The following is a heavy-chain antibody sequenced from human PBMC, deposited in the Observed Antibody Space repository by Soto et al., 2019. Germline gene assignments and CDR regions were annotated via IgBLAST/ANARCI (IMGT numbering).Heavy chain of an antibody. D-gene: IGHD2-15*01. CDR2: IYYSGST. J-gene: IGHJ4*02. CDR1: GGSISSYY. V-gene: IGHV4-59*01. CDR3: ARVGKYCSGGRCYSYYFDY. Sequence: SETLSLTCTVSGGSISSYYWSWILQPPGKGLEWIGYIYYSGSTNYNPSLKSRVTISVDTSKNQFSLKLSSVTAADTAVYYCARVGKYCSGGRCYSYYFDYWGQGTLVTVSS.